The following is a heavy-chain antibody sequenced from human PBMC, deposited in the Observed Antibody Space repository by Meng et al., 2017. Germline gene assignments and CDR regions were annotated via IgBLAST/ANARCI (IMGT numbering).Heavy chain of an antibody. V-gene: IGHV4-31*01. D-gene: IGHD6-19*01. CDR3: ARSVAGPGTGFDP. J-gene: IGHJ5*02. CDR2: IYYSGST. Sequence: SETLSLTCTVSGGSISSGGYYWSWIRQHPGKGLEWIGYIYYSGSTYYNPSLKSLVTISVDTSKNQFSLKLSSVTAADTAVYYCARSVAGPGTGFDPWGQGTLVTVSS. CDR1: GGSISSGGYY.